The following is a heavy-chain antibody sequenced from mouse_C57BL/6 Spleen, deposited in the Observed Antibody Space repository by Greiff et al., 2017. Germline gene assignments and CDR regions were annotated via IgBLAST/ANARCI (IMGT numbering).Heavy chain of an antibody. V-gene: IGHV1-82*01. CDR3: ARQDYDGSSPFAY. CDR2: IYPGDGDT. D-gene: IGHD1-1*01. Sequence: VQLQQSGPELVKPGASVKISCKASGYAFSSSWMNWVKQRPGKGLEWIGRIYPGDGDTNYNEKFKSKATLTVDTSSSTAYMQLSSLTSEDSAVYYCARQDYDGSSPFAYWGQGTLVTVSA. CDR1: GYAFSSSW. J-gene: IGHJ3*01.